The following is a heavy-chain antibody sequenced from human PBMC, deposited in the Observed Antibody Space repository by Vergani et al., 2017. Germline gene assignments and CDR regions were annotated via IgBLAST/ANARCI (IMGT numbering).Heavy chain of an antibody. CDR1: GFSFRGHG. Sequence: QVHLVESGGGVVQPGRSLTLSCVASGFSFRGHGMHWVRQAPGKGLEWVAMISYDGDRRDYCEFAKGRFTISRDSSKTVYLQMNSLRVEDTAMYFCAKDLSYSTAWPHVDSRGQGTLVTVSA. V-gene: IGHV3-30*18. D-gene: IGHD4-11*01. J-gene: IGHJ4*02. CDR2: ISYDGDRR. CDR3: AKDLSYSTAWPHVDS.